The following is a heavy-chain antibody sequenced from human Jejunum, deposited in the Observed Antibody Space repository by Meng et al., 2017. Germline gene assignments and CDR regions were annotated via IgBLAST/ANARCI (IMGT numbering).Heavy chain of an antibody. D-gene: IGHD1-14*01. CDR3: ASTLNNGGHFDY. CDR2: IYSGGST. V-gene: IGHV3-53*01. J-gene: IGHJ4*02. CDR1: GFTVGNNF. Sequence: SLKISCAASGFTVGNNFMTWFRQAPGKGLEWVSLIYSGGSTWYADSVKGRFTISRDSSKNTLYLQMDNLRVEDTAMYYCASTLNNGGHFDYWGQGTQVTVSS.